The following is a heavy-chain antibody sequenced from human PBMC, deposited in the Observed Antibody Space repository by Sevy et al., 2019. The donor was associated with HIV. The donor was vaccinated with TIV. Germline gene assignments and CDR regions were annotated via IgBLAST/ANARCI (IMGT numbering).Heavy chain of an antibody. CDR3: AGDRLLSLLDF. CDR2: ILHDGSNE. Sequence: GGSLRLSCAASRFNFSNYAMHWVRQAPGKGLEWVALILHDGSNEHYADSVKGRFTISRDNSQNTVYLQMNSLRHEDTAVYYCAGDRLLSLLDFWGQGTLVTVSS. CDR1: RFNFSNYA. J-gene: IGHJ4*02. D-gene: IGHD2-21*01. V-gene: IGHV3-30*04.